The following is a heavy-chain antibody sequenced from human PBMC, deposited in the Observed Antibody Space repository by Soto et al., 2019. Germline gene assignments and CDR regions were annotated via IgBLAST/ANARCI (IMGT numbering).Heavy chain of an antibody. Sequence: PSETLSLTCAVSGVSLSSGNWWTWVRQSPQKGLEYIGEIFHDGTANYYPSFERRDAMSVDTSRNQFSLQLTSVTAADTAVYFCARLVYDTRLNYMYFDFWGPGTLVTVSS. CDR2: IFHDGTA. CDR1: GVSLSSGNW. V-gene: IGHV4-4*02. D-gene: IGHD3-10*01. CDR3: ARLVYDTRLNYMYFDF. J-gene: IGHJ4*01.